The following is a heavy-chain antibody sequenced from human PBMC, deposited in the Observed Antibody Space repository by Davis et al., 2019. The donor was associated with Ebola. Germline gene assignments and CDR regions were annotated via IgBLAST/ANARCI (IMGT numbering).Heavy chain of an antibody. V-gene: IGHV3-21*01. D-gene: IGHD3-3*01. CDR2: ISSSSSYI. Sequence: GESLKISCAASGFTFSSYSMNWVRQAPGKGLEWVSSISSSSSYIYYADSVKGRFTISRDNAKNSLYLQMNSLRAEDTAVYYCARVYYDFWSGYWGREYYYYYMDVWGKGTTVTVSS. J-gene: IGHJ6*03. CDR3: ARVYYDFWSGYWGREYYYYYMDV. CDR1: GFTFSSYS.